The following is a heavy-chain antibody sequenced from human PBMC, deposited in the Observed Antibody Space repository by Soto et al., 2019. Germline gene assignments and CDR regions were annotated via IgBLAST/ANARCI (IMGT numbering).Heavy chain of an antibody. CDR2: IFYTGST. J-gene: IGHJ4*02. CDR1: GGTINSGDYF. Sequence: SETLALTCSVSGGTINSGDYFWSWIRQPPGKGLEWIGSIFYTGSTYYSPSLKSRASMSMDTSKNLFSLRAEDTAIYYCAKKVNSGSGSQYFDYWGQGTLVTVSS. CDR3: SGSGSQYFDY. D-gene: IGHD3-10*01. V-gene: IGHV4-30-4*02.